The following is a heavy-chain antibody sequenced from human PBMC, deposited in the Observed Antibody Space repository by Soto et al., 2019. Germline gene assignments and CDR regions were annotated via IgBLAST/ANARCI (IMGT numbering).Heavy chain of an antibody. D-gene: IGHD2-21*01. Sequence: PGGSLRLSCAASGFTVSSNYMSWVRQGPGKGLEWVSILYASGTTYYADSVEGRFTISRDDSKNTLFLQMDSLRADDMAVYYCARARDIRVVRDAFDVWGQGTMVTVSS. CDR2: LYASGTT. CDR3: ARARDIRVVRDAFDV. V-gene: IGHV3-53*01. J-gene: IGHJ3*01. CDR1: GFTVSSNY.